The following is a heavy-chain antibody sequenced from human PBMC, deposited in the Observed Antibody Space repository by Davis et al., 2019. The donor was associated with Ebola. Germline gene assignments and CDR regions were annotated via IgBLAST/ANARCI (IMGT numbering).Heavy chain of an antibody. V-gene: IGHV4-34*01. Sequence: MPSETLSLTCAVSGGSFSGYYWSWIRQPPGKGLEWIGEINHSGSINYNPSLKSRVTISVDTSKNQFSLKLSSVTAADTAVYYCARGLVFGVVTLYYYGMDVWGQGTTVTVSS. D-gene: IGHD3-3*01. CDR1: GGSFSGYY. J-gene: IGHJ6*02. CDR2: INHSGSI. CDR3: ARGLVFGVVTLYYYGMDV.